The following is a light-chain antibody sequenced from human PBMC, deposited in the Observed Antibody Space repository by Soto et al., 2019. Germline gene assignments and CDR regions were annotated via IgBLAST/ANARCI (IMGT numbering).Light chain of an antibody. CDR3: QQYDTSPWT. Sequence: EIVLTQSPGTLSLSPGDRATLSCRASQSVSSSYLAWYQHKPGQAPRLLIYGTSSRAPGIPGRFSGSGSGTDFTLTISRLEPEDFAVYYCQQYDTSPWTFGQGTKVEIK. CDR1: QSVSSSY. V-gene: IGKV3-20*01. J-gene: IGKJ1*01. CDR2: GTS.